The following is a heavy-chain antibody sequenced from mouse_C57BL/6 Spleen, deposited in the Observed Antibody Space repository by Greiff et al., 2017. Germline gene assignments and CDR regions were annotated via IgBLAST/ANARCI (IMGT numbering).Heavy chain of an antibody. CDR3: ARGPYYSNYYAMDY. J-gene: IGHJ4*01. Sequence: QVQLKQSGAELVRPGTSVKMSCKASGYTFTNYWIGWAKQRPGHGLEWIGDIYPGGGYTNYNEKFKGKATLTADKSSSTAYMQFSSLTSEDSAIYYCARGPYYSNYYAMDYWGQGTSVTVSS. V-gene: IGHV1-63*01. CDR1: GYTFTNYW. CDR2: IYPGGGYT. D-gene: IGHD2-5*01.